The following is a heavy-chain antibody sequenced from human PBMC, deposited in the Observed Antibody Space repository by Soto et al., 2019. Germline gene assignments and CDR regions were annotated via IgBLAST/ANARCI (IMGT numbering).Heavy chain of an antibody. CDR2: INWNGGST. Sequence: EVQLVESGGGVVRPGGSLRLSCAASGFTFDDYGMSWVRQAPGKGLEWVSGINWNGGSTGYADSVKGRFTISRDNAKNSLYLQMNSLRAEDTALYHCARDLPLAVADYWYFDLWGRGTLVTVSS. V-gene: IGHV3-20*01. D-gene: IGHD6-19*01. CDR3: ARDLPLAVADYWYFDL. J-gene: IGHJ2*01. CDR1: GFTFDDYG.